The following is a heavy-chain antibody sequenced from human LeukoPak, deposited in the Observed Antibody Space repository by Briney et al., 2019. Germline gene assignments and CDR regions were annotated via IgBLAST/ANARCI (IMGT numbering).Heavy chain of an antibody. CDR1: GGTFSSYT. CDR2: IIPIPGVA. Sequence: SVKVSCKASGGTFSSYTISWVRQAPGQGLEWMGRIIPIPGVANYAQKFQGRVTITADKSTSTAYMELSSLRSEDTAVYYCAPSDPSEGGAFDIWGQGTMVTVSS. J-gene: IGHJ3*02. D-gene: IGHD3-16*01. CDR3: APSDPSEGGAFDI. V-gene: IGHV1-69*02.